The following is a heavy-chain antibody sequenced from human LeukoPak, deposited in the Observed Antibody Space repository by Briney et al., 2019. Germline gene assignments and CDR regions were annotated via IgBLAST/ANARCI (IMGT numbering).Heavy chain of an antibody. Sequence: PGGSLRLSCAASGFTFSSYNMNWVRQAPGKGLEWISSITRSSNYIYYADSVKGRFTISRDNGKSSLFLQMDSLRAEDTAIYFCARDPYSGNHGPYYYYYMDVWGKGTTVTVSS. V-gene: IGHV3-21*01. J-gene: IGHJ6*03. D-gene: IGHD2-15*01. CDR1: GFTFSSYN. CDR3: ARDPYSGNHGPYYYYYMDV. CDR2: ITRSSNYI.